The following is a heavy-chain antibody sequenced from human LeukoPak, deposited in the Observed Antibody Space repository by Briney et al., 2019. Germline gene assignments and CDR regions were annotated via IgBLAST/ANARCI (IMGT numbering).Heavy chain of an antibody. J-gene: IGHJ4*02. D-gene: IGHD3-3*01. CDR1: GYTLTELS. V-gene: IGHV1-2*02. Sequence: GASVKVSCMVSGYTLTELSMHWVRQAPGQGLEWMGWINPNSGGTNYAQKFQGRVTMTRDTSISTAYMELSRLRSDDTAVYYCARAIAVTRPYFDYWGQGTLVTVSS. CDR3: ARAIAVTRPYFDY. CDR2: INPNSGGT.